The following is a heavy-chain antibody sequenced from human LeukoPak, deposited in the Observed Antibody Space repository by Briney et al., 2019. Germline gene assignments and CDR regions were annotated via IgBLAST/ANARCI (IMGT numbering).Heavy chain of an antibody. CDR1: GYTFTGYY. Sequence: SVKVSCKASGYTFTGYYMHWVRQAPGQGLEWMGRIIPILGIANYAQKFQGRVTITADKSTSTAYMELSSLRSEDTAVYYCASGYYYDSSGYYYPHYFDYWGQGTLVTVSS. D-gene: IGHD3-22*01. CDR3: ASGYYYDSSGYYYPHYFDY. V-gene: IGHV1-69*02. J-gene: IGHJ4*02. CDR2: IIPILGIA.